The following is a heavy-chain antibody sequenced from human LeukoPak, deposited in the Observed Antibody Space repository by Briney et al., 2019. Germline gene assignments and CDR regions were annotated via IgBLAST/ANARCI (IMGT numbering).Heavy chain of an antibody. CDR2: ISGSGGST. CDR3: VKSLTGDFDY. Sequence: GSLRLSCAASGFTFSSYAMSWVRQAPGKGLEWVSAISGSGGSTYYADSVKGRFSISRDNSKNTVYLQMNSLRAEDTAVYSCVKSLTGDFDYWGQGTLVTVSS. D-gene: IGHD7-27*01. V-gene: IGHV3-23*01. CDR1: GFTFSSYA. J-gene: IGHJ4*02.